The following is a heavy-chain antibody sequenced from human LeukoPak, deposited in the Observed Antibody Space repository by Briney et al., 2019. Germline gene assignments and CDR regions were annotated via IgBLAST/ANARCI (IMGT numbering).Heavy chain of an antibody. Sequence: ASVRVSCKAAGYSFTSSGISWVRQSPGQGLEGMGWISVYNGNTNYAQKLQGRVTMTTDTSTSTAYMELRSLRSDDTAVYYCARRTSSSSWHYYYYMDVWGKGTTVTVSS. V-gene: IGHV1-18*01. CDR3: ARRTSSSSWHYYYYMDV. CDR1: GYSFTSSG. D-gene: IGHD6-13*01. CDR2: ISVYNGNT. J-gene: IGHJ6*03.